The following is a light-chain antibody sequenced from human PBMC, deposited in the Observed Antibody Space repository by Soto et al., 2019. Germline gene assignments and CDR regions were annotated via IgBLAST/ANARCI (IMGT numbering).Light chain of an antibody. CDR1: QTIGSW. J-gene: IGKJ4*01. CDR2: ATS. V-gene: IGKV1-5*01. Sequence: DSQMTQSPATLSATVRDRVTITCRASQTIGSWLAWFQQKPGKATKVMIFATSSLQSGVPSRFSGSGSGTDFTLTIRCLQPEEFATYKSQHLNSFLLRFGGGRKVDI. CDR3: QHLNSFLLR.